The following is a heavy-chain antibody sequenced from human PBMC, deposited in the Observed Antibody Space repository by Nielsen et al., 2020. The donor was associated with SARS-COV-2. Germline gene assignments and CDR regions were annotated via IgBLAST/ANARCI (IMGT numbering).Heavy chain of an antibody. CDR3: ARERWLRLGWFDP. V-gene: IGHV1-69*13. Sequence: SVKVSCKASGGTFSSYAISWVRQAPGQGLEWMGGIIPIFGTANYAQKFQGRVTITADESTSTAYMGLSSLRSEDTAVYYCARERWLRLGWFDPWGQGTLVTVSS. D-gene: IGHD5-12*01. CDR2: IIPIFGTA. J-gene: IGHJ5*02. CDR1: GGTFSSYA.